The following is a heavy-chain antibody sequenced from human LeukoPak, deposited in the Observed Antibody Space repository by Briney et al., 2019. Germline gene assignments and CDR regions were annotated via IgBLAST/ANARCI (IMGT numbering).Heavy chain of an antibody. CDR1: GFTFSSHS. V-gene: IGHV3-48*01. CDR2: ISSSSTII. CDR3: ARRIARYLVNYYYYSMDV. D-gene: IGHD3-16*02. Sequence: GGSLRLSCAASGFTFSSHSMNWVRQTPGKGLEWISYISSSSTIIHYADSVKGRFTISRDNSKNTLYLQMNSLRAEDTAVYYCARRIARYLVNYYYYSMDVWGQGTTVTVSS. J-gene: IGHJ6*02.